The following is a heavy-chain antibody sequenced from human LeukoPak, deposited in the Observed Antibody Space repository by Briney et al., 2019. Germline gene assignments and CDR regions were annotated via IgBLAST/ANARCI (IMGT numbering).Heavy chain of an antibody. J-gene: IGHJ4*02. CDR3: SGGGYWVDY. Sequence: PGGSPRLSCAASGFSFSIYGMLWVRQAPGKGLEWVAIISYDGNNAYYPDSVKGRFTISRDNSKNTLYLQMNSLRVEDTAVYYCSGGGYWVDYWGRGTLVTVSS. CDR2: ISYDGNNA. CDR1: GFSFSIYG. V-gene: IGHV3-30*03. D-gene: IGHD6-19*01.